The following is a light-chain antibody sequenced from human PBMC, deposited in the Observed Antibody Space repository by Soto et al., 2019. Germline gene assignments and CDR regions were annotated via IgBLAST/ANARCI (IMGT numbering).Light chain of an antibody. J-gene: IGKJ5*01. V-gene: IGKV3-20*01. CDR3: QQYGSSPFT. CDR2: GAS. Sequence: EIVMTQSPVTLSVSPGERATLSCRASQSVSSYLAWYQQKPGQAPRLLVYGASSRATGIPDRFSGSGSGTDFTLTISRLEPEDFAVYYCQQYGSSPFTFGQGTRLKIK. CDR1: QSVSSY.